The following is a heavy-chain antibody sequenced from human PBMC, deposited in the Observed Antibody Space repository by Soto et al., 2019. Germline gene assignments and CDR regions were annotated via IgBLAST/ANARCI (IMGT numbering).Heavy chain of an antibody. CDR3: ARDVSEGYCSSTSCQSPFDY. Sequence: TSETLSLTCAVYGGSFSGYYWSWIRQPPGKGLEWIGEINHSGSTNYNPSLKSRVTISVDTSKNQFSLKLSSVTAADTAVYYCARDVSEGYCSSTSCQSPFDYWGQGTLVTVSS. J-gene: IGHJ4*02. CDR2: INHSGST. CDR1: GGSFSGYY. V-gene: IGHV4-34*01. D-gene: IGHD2-2*01.